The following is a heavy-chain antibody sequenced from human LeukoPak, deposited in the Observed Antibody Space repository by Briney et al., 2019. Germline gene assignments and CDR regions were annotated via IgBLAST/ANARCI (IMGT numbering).Heavy chain of an antibody. Sequence: SETLSLTCTVSGGSISSSSYYWGWIRQPPGKGLEWIGSIYYSGSTYYNPSLKSRVTISVDTSKNQFSLKLSSVTAADTAVYYCARAGYSYGDYYYYYMGVWGKGTTVTVSS. CDR1: GGSISSSSYY. V-gene: IGHV4-39*07. CDR2: IYYSGST. CDR3: ARAGYSYGDYYYYYMGV. J-gene: IGHJ6*03. D-gene: IGHD5-18*01.